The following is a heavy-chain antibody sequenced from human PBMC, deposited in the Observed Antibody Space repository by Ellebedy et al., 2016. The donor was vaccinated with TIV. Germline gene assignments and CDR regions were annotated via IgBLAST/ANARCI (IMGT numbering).Heavy chain of an antibody. V-gene: IGHV3-9*01. D-gene: IGHD3-10*01. CDR1: GFAFSTYS. CDR2: ISWNSGSK. J-gene: IGHJ4*02. Sequence: SLKISCAASGFAFSTYSMNWVRQAPEKGLEWVSGISWNSGSKGYADSVRGRFTISRDNAKNSLYLQMNSLRPEDTAFYYCAKDPHSYGLGGIDYWGQGTLVTVSS. CDR3: AKDPHSYGLGGIDY.